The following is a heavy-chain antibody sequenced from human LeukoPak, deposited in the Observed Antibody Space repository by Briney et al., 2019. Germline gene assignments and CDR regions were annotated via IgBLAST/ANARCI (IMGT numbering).Heavy chain of an antibody. CDR3: ARQNSGYDLGPFAY. CDR1: GGSFSGYY. V-gene: IGHV4-34*01. J-gene: IGHJ4*02. D-gene: IGHD5-12*01. CDR2: VHHSGRT. Sequence: PSETLSLTCAVYGGSFSGYYWSWIRQPPGKGLEWIGEVHHSGRTNYNPSLKSRITVSIDTSKNQFPLKLSSVTAADTAVYYCARQNSGYDLGPFAYWGQGILVTVSS.